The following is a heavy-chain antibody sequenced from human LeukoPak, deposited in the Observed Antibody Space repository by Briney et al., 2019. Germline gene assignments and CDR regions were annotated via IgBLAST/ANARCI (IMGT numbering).Heavy chain of an antibody. CDR3: ARGQSDYGGYVSVWFDP. CDR1: GGSISSGGYS. Sequence: SETLSLTCAVSGGSISSGGYSWSWIRQPPGKGLEWIGYIYHSGSTYYNPSLKSRVTISVDRSKNQFSLKLSSVTAADTAVYYCARGQSDYGGYVSVWFDPWGQGTLVTVSS. V-gene: IGHV4-30-2*01. J-gene: IGHJ5*02. D-gene: IGHD4-17*01. CDR2: IYHSGST.